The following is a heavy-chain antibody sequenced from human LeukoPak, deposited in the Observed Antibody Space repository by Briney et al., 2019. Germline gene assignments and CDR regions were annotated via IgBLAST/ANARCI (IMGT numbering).Heavy chain of an antibody. CDR1: GFSLSNFW. CDR3: VSFWSASYSLPLAY. D-gene: IGHD3-3*01. V-gene: IGHV3-7*01. CDR2: IKHDGSET. J-gene: IGHJ4*02. Sequence: GGSLRLSCAASGFSLSNFWMNWVRLAPGKGLEWVATIKHDGSETFYVDSVKGRFTISRDTAKNSLYLLMNSLRAEDTAVYFCVSFWSASYSLPLAYWGQGTPVTVSS.